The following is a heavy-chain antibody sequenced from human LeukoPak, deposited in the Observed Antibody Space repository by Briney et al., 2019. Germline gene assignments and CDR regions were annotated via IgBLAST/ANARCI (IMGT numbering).Heavy chain of an antibody. CDR1: GYSFTNYW. CDR3: ARHVGDNSGTLFDY. Sequence: GESLKTFCKGSGYSFTNYWIGWVRQMPGKGLEWMGNIYPGDSDTRYRPSFQGQVTISADKSISTAYLQWSSLKASDTAMYYCARHVGDNSGTLFDYWGQGTLVTVSS. V-gene: IGHV5-51*01. J-gene: IGHJ4*02. CDR2: IYPGDSDT. D-gene: IGHD3-22*01.